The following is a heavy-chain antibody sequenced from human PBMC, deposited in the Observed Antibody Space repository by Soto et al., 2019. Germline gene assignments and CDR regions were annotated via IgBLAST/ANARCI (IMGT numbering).Heavy chain of an antibody. Sequence: LRLSCAASGFTFSNFAMSWVRQAPGRGLEWVSGISASGRDIHYADSVKDRFTVSRDNSKNTLYLQMNSLRAEDTAIYYCAKGKTSGWYYFDYWGQGALVTVSS. J-gene: IGHJ4*02. CDR3: AKGKTSGWYYFDY. V-gene: IGHV3-23*01. CDR1: GFTFSNFA. CDR2: ISASGRDI. D-gene: IGHD6-19*01.